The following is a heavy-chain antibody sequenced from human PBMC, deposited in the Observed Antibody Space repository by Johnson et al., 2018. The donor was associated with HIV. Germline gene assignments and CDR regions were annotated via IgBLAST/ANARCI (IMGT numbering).Heavy chain of an antibody. CDR2: IYPGGST. CDR3: AKKGNVGSWDLDAFDI. Sequence: VQLVESGGGLVQPGGSLRLACAASGFTVSSNYMSWVRQPPGKGPEWVSVIYPGGSTYYGDSVQGRFTISRDNSKNTLYLKMNSLRAEDTAVYYCAKKGNVGSWDLDAFDIWGQGTMVTVSS. D-gene: IGHD1-26*01. J-gene: IGHJ3*02. CDR1: GFTVSSNY. V-gene: IGHV3-66*01.